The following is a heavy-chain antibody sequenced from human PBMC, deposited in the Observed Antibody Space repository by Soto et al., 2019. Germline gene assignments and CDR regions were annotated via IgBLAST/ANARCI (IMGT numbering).Heavy chain of an antibody. J-gene: IGHJ3*02. CDR1: GGSFSPKH. Sequence: SETLSPTGNVSGGSFSPKHLSWIRQPPGKGLEWVGYIYYGGTTSYNPSLKSRVTISLETSKNQFSLRLSSVTAAETAVYYCARHGITGGYYDAFDIWGQGTMVT. CDR2: IYYGGTT. D-gene: IGHD1-26*01. V-gene: IGHV4-59*08. CDR3: ARHGITGGYYDAFDI.